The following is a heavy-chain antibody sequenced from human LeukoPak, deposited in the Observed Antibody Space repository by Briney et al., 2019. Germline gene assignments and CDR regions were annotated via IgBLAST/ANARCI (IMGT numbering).Heavy chain of an antibody. J-gene: IGHJ5*02. V-gene: IGHV3-30*01. D-gene: IGHD1-26*01. CDR2: ISYDGSNK. Sequence: GGSLRLSCAASGFTFSSYAMHWVRQAPGKGLEWVAVISYDGSNKYYADSVKGRFTISRDNSKNTLYLQMNSLRAEDTAVYYCARDSRHSGSYYLDPRGQGTLVTVSS. CDR1: GFTFSSYA. CDR3: ARDSRHSGSYYLDP.